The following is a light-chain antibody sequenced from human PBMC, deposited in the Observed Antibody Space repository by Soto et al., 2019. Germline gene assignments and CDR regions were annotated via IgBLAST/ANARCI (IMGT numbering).Light chain of an antibody. J-gene: IGLJ2*01. CDR3: SSYAGTKGVV. CDR2: EVT. CDR1: SSDVGRYNF. V-gene: IGLV2-8*01. Sequence: QSVLTQPPSASGSPGQSVTISCTGTSSDVGRYNFDSWYQVHPGKAPKLLIYEVTKRPSGVPDRFSASKSGNTASLTVSGLQAEDEAGYYCSSYAGTKGVVFGGGTKLTVL.